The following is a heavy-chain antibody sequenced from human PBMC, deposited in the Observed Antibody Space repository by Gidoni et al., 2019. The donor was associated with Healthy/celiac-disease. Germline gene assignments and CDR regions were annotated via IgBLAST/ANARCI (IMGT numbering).Heavy chain of an antibody. CDR3: AKPIAAADLRGPD. Sequence: EVQLLESGGGLVQPGGCLRLSCAASGFTFSSYAMRWVRQAPGKGLVWVSAIRGSGGSTYYADSVKGRFTISRDNAKNTLYLQMNSLRAEDTAVYYCAKPIAAADLRGPDRGQGTLVTVSS. V-gene: IGHV3-23*01. CDR1: GFTFSSYA. J-gene: IGHJ4*02. D-gene: IGHD6-13*01. CDR2: IRGSGGST.